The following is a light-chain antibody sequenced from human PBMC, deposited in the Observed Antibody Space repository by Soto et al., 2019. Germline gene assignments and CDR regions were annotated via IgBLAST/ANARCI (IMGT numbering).Light chain of an antibody. J-gene: IGKJ4*01. CDR1: QDIKNY. V-gene: IGKV1-33*01. Sequence: DIQMTQSPSSLSASVGDRVTITCQASQDIKNYLKWYQQKPGKAPKLLIYEASNLETGIPSRLSGSGSGRTFTLSISSLQPEDIATYYGQQCDDVITFGGGLRIEIK. CDR3: QQCDDVIT. CDR2: EAS.